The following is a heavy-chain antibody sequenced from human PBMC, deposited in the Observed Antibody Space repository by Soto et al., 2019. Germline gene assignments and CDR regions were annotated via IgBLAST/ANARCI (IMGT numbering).Heavy chain of an antibody. J-gene: IGHJ4*02. CDR1: GFTFSHYA. Sequence: EVQLLESGGGLVQPGGSLRLSCAASGFTFSHYAMTWVRQAPGKGLEWVSTMTYRADSIYYADSVKGRFTISRDNSKNTLYLQMNSLRAEDTAVYYGAKILHYGSGAYCCYFDYWGQGTLVTVSS. CDR3: AKILHYGSGAYCCYFDY. CDR2: MTYRADSI. V-gene: IGHV3-23*01. D-gene: IGHD3-10*01.